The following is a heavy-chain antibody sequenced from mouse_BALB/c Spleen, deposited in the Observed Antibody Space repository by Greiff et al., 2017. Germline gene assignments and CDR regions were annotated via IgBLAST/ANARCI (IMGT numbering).Heavy chain of an antibody. CDR2: INPSSGYT. CDR3: ARALYGNYAMDY. Sequence: VQLQQSGAELARPGASVKMSCKASGYTFTSYTMHWVKQRPGQGLEWIEYINPSSGYTNYNQKFKDKATLTADKSSSTAYMQLSSLTSEDSAVYYCARALYGNYAMDYWGQGTSVTVSS. J-gene: IGHJ4*01. CDR1: GYTFTSYT. V-gene: IGHV1-4*01. D-gene: IGHD2-1*01.